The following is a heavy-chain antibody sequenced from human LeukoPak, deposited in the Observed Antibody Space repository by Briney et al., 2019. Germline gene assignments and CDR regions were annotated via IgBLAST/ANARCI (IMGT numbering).Heavy chain of an antibody. CDR2: IYYGEST. J-gene: IGHJ4*02. Sequence: PSETLSLTCTVSGGSISSSSYYWGWIRQPPGKGLEWIGSIYYGESTYYNPSLKSRVTISVDTSKNQFSLQLSSVTPEDTAVYYCARLSEKFYALANWGPGTLVTVSS. D-gene: IGHD2/OR15-2a*01. CDR1: GGSISSSSYY. V-gene: IGHV4-39*01. CDR3: ARLSEKFYALAN.